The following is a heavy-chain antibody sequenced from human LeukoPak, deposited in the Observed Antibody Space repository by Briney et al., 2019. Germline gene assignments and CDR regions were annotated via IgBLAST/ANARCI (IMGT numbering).Heavy chain of an antibody. V-gene: IGHV4-59*08. D-gene: IGHD6-13*01. CDR1: GGSINISY. CDR3: ARSGVFTGYDAFDI. CDR2: IYYRGST. Sequence: KPSETLSLTCTASGGSINISYWSWIRQPPGKGLEWIGYIYYRGSTNYNPSLKSRVTISVDTSKNQYSLKLSSVTAADTAVYYCARSGVFTGYDAFDIWGQGTRVTVSS. J-gene: IGHJ3*02.